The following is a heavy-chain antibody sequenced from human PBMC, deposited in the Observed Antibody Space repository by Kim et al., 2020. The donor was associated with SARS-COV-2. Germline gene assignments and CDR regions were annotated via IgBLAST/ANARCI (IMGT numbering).Heavy chain of an antibody. CDR2: ISGRGVST. D-gene: IGHD2-21*02. Sequence: GGSLRLSCTASGFTFSSYAMSWVRQAPGKGLEWEWVSTISGRGVSTYYAESEKGRFTISRDNSKSTLYLQLNSLSAEDTALYYCAKRLTDNGGPHEYWGPGTLVTVSS. CDR1: GFTFSSYA. V-gene: IGHV3-23*01. CDR3: AKRLTDNGGPHEY. J-gene: IGHJ4*02.